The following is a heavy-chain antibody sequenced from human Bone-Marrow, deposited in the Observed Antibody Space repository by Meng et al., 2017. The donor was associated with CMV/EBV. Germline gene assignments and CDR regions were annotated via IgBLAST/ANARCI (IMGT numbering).Heavy chain of an antibody. D-gene: IGHD2-2*01. Sequence: SVKVSCKASGGTFSDYAITWVRQAPGQGLEWMGGIIPILNITTYAQKFQGTFTISADKSTSTAYMELSSLRSEDTAVYYCARPADVVVPAARRSYYYYYGMDVWGQGTTVTVSS. CDR1: GGTFSDYA. CDR2: IIPILNIT. V-gene: IGHV1-69*10. CDR3: ARPADVVVPAARRSYYYYYGMDV. J-gene: IGHJ6*02.